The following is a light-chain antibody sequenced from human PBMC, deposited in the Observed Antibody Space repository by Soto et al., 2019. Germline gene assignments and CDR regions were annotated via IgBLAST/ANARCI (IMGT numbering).Light chain of an antibody. J-gene: IGKJ1*01. CDR3: QQSNNYPWT. CDR1: QSISSW. CDR2: EAS. Sequence: DIQITQSPSTLSASVGDRVTITCRASQSISSWLAWYQQKPGKAPKLLIYEASNLESGVPSRFSGSGSGTEFTLTISSLQPDDFATYYCQQSNNYPWTFGQGTKVDIK. V-gene: IGKV1-5*03.